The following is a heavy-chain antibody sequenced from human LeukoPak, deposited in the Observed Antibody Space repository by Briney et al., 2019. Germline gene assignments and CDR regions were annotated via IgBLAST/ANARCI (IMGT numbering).Heavy chain of an antibody. V-gene: IGHV3-30*02. J-gene: IGHJ2*01. Sequence: GGSLRLSCAASGFTFSSYGMHWVRQAPGKGLEWVAFIRYDGSNKYYADSVKGRFTISRDNSKNTLYLQMNSLRAEDTAVYYCAKDPDYGGNSPWYFDLWGRGTLVTVSS. CDR1: GFTFSSYG. CDR2: IRYDGSNK. CDR3: AKDPDYGGNSPWYFDL. D-gene: IGHD4-23*01.